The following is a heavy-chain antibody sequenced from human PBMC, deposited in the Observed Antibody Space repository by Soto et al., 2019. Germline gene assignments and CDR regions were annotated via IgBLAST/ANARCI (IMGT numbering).Heavy chain of an antibody. Sequence: QVQLVESGGGVVQPGRSLRLSCAASGFTFSSYGMHWVRQIPGKGLDWVAIIWYDGSNTHYADSVKGRFTISRDNSKNTRILQMNSLRAEDTAVYYCSRDNGDYGGRAFDIWGKGTMVTVSS. CDR1: GFTFSSYG. CDR3: SRDNGDYGGRAFDI. J-gene: IGHJ3*02. D-gene: IGHD4-17*01. V-gene: IGHV3-33*01. CDR2: IWYDGSNT.